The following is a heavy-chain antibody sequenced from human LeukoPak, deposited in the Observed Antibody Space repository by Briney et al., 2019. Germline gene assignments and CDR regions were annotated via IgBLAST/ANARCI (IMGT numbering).Heavy chain of an antibody. V-gene: IGHV1-8*03. CDR2: MNPNSGNT. D-gene: IGHD6-13*01. CDR3: AIGGSSSFNWFDP. J-gene: IGHJ5*02. CDR1: GYTFTSYD. Sequence: ASVKVSCKASGYTFTSYDINWVRQATGQGLEWMGWMNPNSGNTGYAQKFQGRVTITRNTSISTAYMELSSLRSEDTAVYYCAIGGSSSFNWFDPWGQGTLVTVSS.